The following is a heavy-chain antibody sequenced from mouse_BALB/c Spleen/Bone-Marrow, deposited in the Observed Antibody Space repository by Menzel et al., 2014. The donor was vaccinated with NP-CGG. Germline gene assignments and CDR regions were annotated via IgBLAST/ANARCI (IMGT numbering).Heavy chain of an antibody. V-gene: IGHV5-9-2*01. Sequence: EVKLQESGGGLVKPGGSLKLSCAASGFTFXSYGMSWVRQTPEKRLEWVATISGGGSYTYYPDSVKGRFTISRDNAKNNLYLQMSSLRSEDTALYYCARQNGNYGYYYAMDYWGQGTSVTVSS. J-gene: IGHJ4*01. CDR1: GFTFXSYG. D-gene: IGHD2-1*01. CDR3: ARQNGNYGYYYAMDY. CDR2: ISGGGSYT.